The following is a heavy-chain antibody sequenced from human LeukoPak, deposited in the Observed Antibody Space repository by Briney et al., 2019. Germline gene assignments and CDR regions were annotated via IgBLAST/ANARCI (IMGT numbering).Heavy chain of an antibody. J-gene: IGHJ4*02. Sequence: PSETLSLTCTVSGGSISSGGYYWSWIRQHPGKGLEWIGYIYYSGSTNYNPSLKSRVTISVDTSKNQFSLKLSSVTAADTAVYYCARSKLRGSYFDYWGQGTLVTVSS. CDR1: GGSISSGGYY. D-gene: IGHD3-16*01. CDR2: IYYSGST. CDR3: ARSKLRGSYFDY. V-gene: IGHV4-61*08.